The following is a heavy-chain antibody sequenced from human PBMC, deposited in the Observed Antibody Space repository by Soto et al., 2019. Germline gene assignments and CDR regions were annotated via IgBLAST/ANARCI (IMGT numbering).Heavy chain of an antibody. CDR2: ISGSGGST. V-gene: IGHV3-23*01. D-gene: IGHD3-16*01. Sequence: GGSLRLSCAASGFTFSSYAMSWVRQAPGKGLEWVSAISGSGGSTYYADSVKGRFTISRDNSKNTSYLEMNSLRAEDTAMYYCANGQLRLNYFHSLGQGTRVTVSS. CDR3: ANGQLRLNYFHS. CDR1: GFTFSSYA. J-gene: IGHJ4*02.